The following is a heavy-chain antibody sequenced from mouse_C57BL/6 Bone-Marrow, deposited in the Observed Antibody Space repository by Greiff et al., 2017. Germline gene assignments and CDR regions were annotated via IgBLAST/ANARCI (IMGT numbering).Heavy chain of an antibody. V-gene: IGHV5-6*01. Sequence: EVQGVESGGDLVKPGGSLKLSCAASGFTFSSYGMSWVRQTPDKRLEWVATISSGGSYTYYPDSVKGRFTISRDNAKNTLYLQMSSLKSEDTAMYYCARRWLLPYWYFDVWGTGTTVTVSS. CDR2: ISSGGSYT. J-gene: IGHJ1*03. CDR3: ARRWLLPYWYFDV. CDR1: GFTFSSYG. D-gene: IGHD2-3*01.